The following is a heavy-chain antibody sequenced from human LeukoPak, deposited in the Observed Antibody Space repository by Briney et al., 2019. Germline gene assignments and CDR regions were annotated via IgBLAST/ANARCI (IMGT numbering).Heavy chain of an antibody. J-gene: IGHJ4*02. CDR1: GFTFSSYH. D-gene: IGHD6-13*01. V-gene: IGHV3-48*01. CDR2: ISSSGNSI. CDR3: ARERGYSSSCYTF. Sequence: PGGSLRLSCAASGFTFSSYHMNWVRQAPGKGLEWVSYISSSGNSIYYADSVKGRFIISRDNAKNSLYLQMNSLRAEDTAVYYCARERGYSSSCYTFWGQGTLVTVSS.